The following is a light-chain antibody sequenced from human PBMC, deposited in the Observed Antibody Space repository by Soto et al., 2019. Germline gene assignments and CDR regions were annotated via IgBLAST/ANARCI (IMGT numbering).Light chain of an antibody. CDR1: SRDVGGYND. V-gene: IGLV2-11*01. J-gene: IGLJ3*02. Sequence: QSALTQPRSGSGSPGQSVTISCTGTSRDVGGYNDVSWYQQHPYKVPKHMISDVNKRPSGFTDRFSGAKSGNTASLTISVLQAEDEDDYYCCSYTGTYTRVFGGGAELTVL. CDR3: CSYTGTYTRV. CDR2: DVN.